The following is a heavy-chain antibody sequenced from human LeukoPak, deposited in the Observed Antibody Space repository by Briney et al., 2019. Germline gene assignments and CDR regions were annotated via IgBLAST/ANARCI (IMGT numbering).Heavy chain of an antibody. J-gene: IGHJ6*02. CDR1: GYTFTSYD. Sequence: ASVKVSCKASGYTFTSYDINWVRQATGQGLEWMGWMNPNSGNTGCAQKFQGRVTMTRNTSISTAYMELSSLRSEDTAVYYCARVPYYYGSGSYYYYYYGMDVWGQGTTVTVSS. CDR2: MNPNSGNT. V-gene: IGHV1-8*01. D-gene: IGHD3-10*01. CDR3: ARVPYYYGSGSYYYYYYGMDV.